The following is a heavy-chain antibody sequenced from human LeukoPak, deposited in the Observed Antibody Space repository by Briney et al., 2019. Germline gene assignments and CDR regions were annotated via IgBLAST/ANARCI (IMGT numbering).Heavy chain of an antibody. CDR2: FDPEDGET. J-gene: IGHJ6*02. D-gene: IGHD4-11*01. V-gene: IGHV1-24*01. CDR3: AAMTTVTTGLYYYYGMDV. CDR1: GYTLTELS. Sequence: ASVKVSCKVSGYTLTELSMHWVRQAPGKGLEWMGGFDPEDGETIYAQKFQGRVTMTEDTSTDTAYMELSSLRSEDTAVYYCAAMTTVTTGLYYYYGMDVWGQGTTVTVSS.